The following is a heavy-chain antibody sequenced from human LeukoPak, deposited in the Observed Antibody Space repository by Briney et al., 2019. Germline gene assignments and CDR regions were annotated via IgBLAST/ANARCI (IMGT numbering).Heavy chain of an antibody. V-gene: IGHV3-64*01. Sequence: GGSLRLSCAASGFIFSSHTMHWVRLAPGKGMEYVSAISLNGGSTYYAKSVKGRFTISIENSKNTLYLQMGRLRAEDMAVYYCARVDSSGYYLIDYWGQGTLVTVSS. CDR3: ARVDSSGYYLIDY. CDR2: ISLNGGST. J-gene: IGHJ4*02. CDR1: GFIFSSHT. D-gene: IGHD3-22*01.